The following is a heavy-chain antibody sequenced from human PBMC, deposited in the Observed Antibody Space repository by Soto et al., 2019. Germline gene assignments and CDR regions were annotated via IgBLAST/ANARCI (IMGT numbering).Heavy chain of an antibody. V-gene: IGHV1-18*01. J-gene: IGHJ4*02. D-gene: IGHD2-21*02. Sequence: ASVKVSCKAFGYTFTSYGISWVRQAPGQGLEWMGWISAYNGNTNYAQKLQGRVTVTRDTSTTTVFMELSSLRSDDTAVYYCARGGHIAVVTASFDYWGQGSLVTVSS. CDR1: GYTFTSYG. CDR3: ARGGHIAVVTASFDY. CDR2: ISAYNGNT.